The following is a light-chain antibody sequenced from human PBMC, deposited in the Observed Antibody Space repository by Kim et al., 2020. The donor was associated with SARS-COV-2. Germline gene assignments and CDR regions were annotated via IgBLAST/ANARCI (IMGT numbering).Light chain of an antibody. CDR3: ETWYNNTQV. V-gene: IGLV4-60*03. J-gene: IGLJ3*02. CDR1: SGHRSNI. CDR2: IEGSGSF. Sequence: QPVLTQSSSASAFLGSSVKLTCTLSSGHRSNIIAWHQQQPGKAPRHLMKIEGSGSFNRGIGVPDRFIGSSSGTDRYLTISNLQSEDEADYYCETWYNNTQVFGGGTKLTVL.